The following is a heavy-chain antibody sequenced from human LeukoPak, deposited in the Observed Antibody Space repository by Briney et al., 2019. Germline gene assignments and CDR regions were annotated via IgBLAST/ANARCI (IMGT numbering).Heavy chain of an antibody. J-gene: IGHJ4*02. CDR3: ARDVYGDYGSYFDY. CDR2: IYYSGST. Sequence: PSETLSLTCTVSGGSISSYYWTWIRQPPGKGLEWIGYIYYSGSTNYNPSLKSRVTISVDTSKNQFSLKLSSVTAADTAVYYCARDVYGDYGSYFDYWGQGTLVTVSS. CDR1: GGSISSYY. V-gene: IGHV4-59*01. D-gene: IGHD4-17*01.